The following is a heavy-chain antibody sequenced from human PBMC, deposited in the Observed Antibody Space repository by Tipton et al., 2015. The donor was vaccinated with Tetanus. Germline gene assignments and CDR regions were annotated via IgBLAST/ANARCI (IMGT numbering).Heavy chain of an antibody. J-gene: IGHJ4*02. D-gene: IGHD3-9*01. CDR3: ARAPEHDSMTGNDN. Sequence: SLRLSCAASGLSFSDYFMGWVRQAPGEGLEWISYISDTASTIHYADSVRGRFTISRDNAKESLFLEMNSLRAEDTAVYYCARAPEHDSMTGNDNWGPGTQVTVSS. V-gene: IGHV3-11*01. CDR2: ISDTASTI. CDR1: GLSFSDYF.